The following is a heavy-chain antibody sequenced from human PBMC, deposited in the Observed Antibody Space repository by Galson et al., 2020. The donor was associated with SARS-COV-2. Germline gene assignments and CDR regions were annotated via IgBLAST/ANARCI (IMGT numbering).Heavy chain of an antibody. CDR2: IKHDGSEK. Sequence: SCEASGFGFSYYWVSWVRQAPGRGLEWVANIKHDGSEKYYVDSVKGRFTISRDNPKNSLYLQMNNLRVEDTAVYHCARVDCSGGGCYPGNHWGRGTLVTVSS. CDR3: ARVDCSGGGCYPGNH. CDR1: GFGFSYYW. V-gene: IGHV3-7*03. D-gene: IGHD2-15*01. J-gene: IGHJ5*02.